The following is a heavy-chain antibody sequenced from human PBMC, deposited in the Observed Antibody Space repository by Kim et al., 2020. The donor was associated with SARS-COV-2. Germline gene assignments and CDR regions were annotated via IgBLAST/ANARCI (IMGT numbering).Heavy chain of an antibody. V-gene: IGHV4-34*01. CDR1: GGSFSGYY. CDR3: ARGGRVVPAAIWSGFDP. D-gene: IGHD2-2*01. J-gene: IGHJ5*02. Sequence: SETLSLTCAVYGGSFSGYYWSWIRQPPGKGLEWIGEINHSGSTNYNPSLKSRVTISVDTSKNQFSLKLSSVTAADTAVYYCARGGRVVPAAIWSGFDPWG. CDR2: INHSGST.